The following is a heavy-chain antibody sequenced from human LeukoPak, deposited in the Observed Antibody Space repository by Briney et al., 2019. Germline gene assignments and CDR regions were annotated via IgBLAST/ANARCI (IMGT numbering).Heavy chain of an antibody. D-gene: IGHD4-17*01. CDR1: GGSISSGGHY. J-gene: IGHJ4*02. CDR2: TYYGGTA. V-gene: IGHV4-31*03. CDR3: ARDPYGSTYFDY. Sequence: SQTLSLTCSVSGGSISSGGHYGVWVRQPPGKGLEWIGYTYYGGTAYYNPSLKSRVSISVGTSTLFSLKLSSVTAADTAVFYRARDPYGSTYFDYWGQGTPVTVSS.